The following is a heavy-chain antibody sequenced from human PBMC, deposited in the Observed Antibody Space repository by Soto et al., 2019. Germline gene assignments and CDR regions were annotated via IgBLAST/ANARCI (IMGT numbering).Heavy chain of an antibody. CDR3: AIERTGTTSMDV. J-gene: IGHJ6*02. V-gene: IGHV1-8*01. CDR1: GYTFTSYD. CDR2: MNPNSGNT. D-gene: IGHD1-1*01. Sequence: QVQLVQSGAEVKKPGASVKVSCKASGYTFTSYDINWVRQATGQGLEWMGWMNPNSGNTGYAQKFRGRVTMTRNTSISTAYMELSSLRSEDTAGYYCAIERTGTTSMDVWGQGTTVTVSS.